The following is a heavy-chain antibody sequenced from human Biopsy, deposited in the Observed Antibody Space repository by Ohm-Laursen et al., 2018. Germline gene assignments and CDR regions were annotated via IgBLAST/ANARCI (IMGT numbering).Heavy chain of an antibody. CDR2: ISTSGSST. CDR1: GVTLSGYG. D-gene: IGHD4-11*01. Sequence: SLRLSCPASGVTLSGYGMNWVRQPPGKGLEWVSSISTSGSSTNYADSVKGRFTMSRDSAEKSLYLQMNSLGVEDTAVYYCARHGDNDYSNFDSWGQGALVTVSS. J-gene: IGHJ4*02. CDR3: ARHGDNDYSNFDS. V-gene: IGHV3-21*01.